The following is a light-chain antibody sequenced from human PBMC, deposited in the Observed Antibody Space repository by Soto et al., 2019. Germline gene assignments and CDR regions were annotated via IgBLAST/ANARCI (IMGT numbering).Light chain of an antibody. CDR1: QSVSSSH. CDR2: GAS. V-gene: IGKV3-20*01. J-gene: IGKJ2*01. Sequence: EIVLTQSPGTLSSSPGERATLSCRASQSVSSSHLAWYQQKPGQAPRLLIYGASSRATGIPDRFSGSGSGTDFTLTISRLEPEVFAVYFCQQYGDSPMYTFGQGTKLEI. CDR3: QQYGDSPMYT.